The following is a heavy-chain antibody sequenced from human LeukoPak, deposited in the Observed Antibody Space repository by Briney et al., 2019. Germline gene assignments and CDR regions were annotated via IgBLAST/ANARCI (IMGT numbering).Heavy chain of an antibody. D-gene: IGHD4-17*01. J-gene: IGHJ6*03. CDR2: IYPGDSDT. Sequence: GESLKISCKGSGYSFTSYWIGWVRQMPGKGLEWMGIIYPGDSDTRYSPSFQGQVTISADKSISTAYLQWSSLKASDTAMYYCARLGMTTVTEGYYYYYYMDVWGKGTTVTISS. CDR3: ARLGMTTVTEGYYYYYYMDV. CDR1: GYSFTSYW. V-gene: IGHV5-51*01.